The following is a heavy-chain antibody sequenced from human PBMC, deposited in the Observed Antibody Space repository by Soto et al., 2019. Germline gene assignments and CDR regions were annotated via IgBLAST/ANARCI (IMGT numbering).Heavy chain of an antibody. J-gene: IGHJ2*01. CDR1: GGSISSSNW. CDR2: IYHSGST. Sequence: QVQLQESGPGLVKPSGTLSLTCAVSGGSISSSNWWSWVRQPPGKGLEWIGEIYHSGSTNYNPSLTSRVTISVDKSKNQFSLKLSSVTAADTAVYYCARDPDYDFWSGYYTFDLWGRGTLVTVSS. D-gene: IGHD3-3*01. V-gene: IGHV4-4*02. CDR3: ARDPDYDFWSGYYTFDL.